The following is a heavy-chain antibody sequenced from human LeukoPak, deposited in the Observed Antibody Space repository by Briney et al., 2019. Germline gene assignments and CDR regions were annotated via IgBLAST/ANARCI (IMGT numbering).Heavy chain of an antibody. Sequence: PGGSLRLSCAVSGFNFRDHWMDWVRQHPGKRLEWVSGISWNSGSIDYADSVKGRFTISRDNAKNSLYLQMNSLRVEDTAFYYCAKDNRRHYTSGPNPDSLHWGQGALVTVSS. V-gene: IGHV3-9*01. CDR1: GFNFRDHW. J-gene: IGHJ4*02. CDR3: AKDNRRHYTSGPNPDSLH. D-gene: IGHD6-19*01. CDR2: ISWNSGSI.